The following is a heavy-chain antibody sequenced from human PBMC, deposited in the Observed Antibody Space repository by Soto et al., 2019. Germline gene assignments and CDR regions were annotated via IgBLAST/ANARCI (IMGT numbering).Heavy chain of an antibody. CDR2: INAGNGNT. CDR3: QVPAATNNWFDP. D-gene: IGHD2-2*01. Sequence: QVQLVQSGAEVKKPGASVKVSCKASGYTFTSYAMHWVRQAPGQRLEWMGWINAGNGNTKYSQKFQGRVTITRDTPASTAYMELSSLRSEDTAVYYCQVPAATNNWFDPWGQGTLVTVSS. CDR1: GYTFTSYA. J-gene: IGHJ5*02. V-gene: IGHV1-3*01.